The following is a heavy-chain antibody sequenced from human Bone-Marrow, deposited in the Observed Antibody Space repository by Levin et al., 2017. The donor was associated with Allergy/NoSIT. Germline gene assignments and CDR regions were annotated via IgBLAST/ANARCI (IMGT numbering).Heavy chain of an antibody. CDR2: ISSDGRTK. Sequence: GGSLRLSCAASGFKFSDYYMTWIRQTPGKGLEWLAYISSDGRTKYFIDSVKGRFSISRDNTKKSVYLEMNSLRAEDTAVYFCARESHDYDILSGYYGPYFDYWGQGTLVTVSS. J-gene: IGHJ4*02. CDR1: GFKFSDYY. V-gene: IGHV3-11*01. D-gene: IGHD3-9*01. CDR3: ARESHDYDILSGYYGPYFDY.